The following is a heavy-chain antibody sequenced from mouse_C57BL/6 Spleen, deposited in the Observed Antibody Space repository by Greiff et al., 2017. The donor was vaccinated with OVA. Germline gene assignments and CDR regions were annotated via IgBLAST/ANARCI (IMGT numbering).Heavy chain of an antibody. V-gene: IGHV5-6*02. CDR2: ISSGGSYT. CDR3: ARHYTTVVATELGYFDV. Sequence: DVKLVESGGDLVKPGGSLKLSCAASGFTFSSYGMSWVRQTPDKRLEWVATISSGGSYTYYPDSVKGRFTISRDNAKNTLYLQMSSLKSEDTAMYYCARHYTTVVATELGYFDVWGTGTTVTVSS. CDR1: GFTFSSYG. J-gene: IGHJ1*03. D-gene: IGHD1-1*01.